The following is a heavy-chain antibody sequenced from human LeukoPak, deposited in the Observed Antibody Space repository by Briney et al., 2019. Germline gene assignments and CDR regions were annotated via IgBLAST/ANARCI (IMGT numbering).Heavy chain of an antibody. Sequence: PSETLSLTCAVYGGSFSGYYWSWICQPPGKGLEWIGEINHSGSTNYNPSLKSRVTISVDTSKNQFSLKLSSVTAADTAVYYCARQGYCSSTSCYNFMGYYYYYGMDVWGQGTTVTVSS. D-gene: IGHD2-2*02. CDR1: GGSFSGYY. J-gene: IGHJ6*02. V-gene: IGHV4-34*01. CDR3: ARQGYCSSTSCYNFMGYYYYYGMDV. CDR2: INHSGST.